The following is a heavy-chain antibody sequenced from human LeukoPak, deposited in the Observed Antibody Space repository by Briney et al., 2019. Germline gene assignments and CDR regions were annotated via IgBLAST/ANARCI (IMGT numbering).Heavy chain of an antibody. CDR1: GYTFTGYY. Sequence: VASVKVSCKASGYTFTGYYMHWVRQAPGQGLEWMGWINPNSGGTNYAQKFQGRVTMTRDTSISTAYMELSRLRSDDTAVYYCARDHDSSGYYPVNWGQGTLVTVSS. CDR2: INPNSGGT. D-gene: IGHD3-22*01. V-gene: IGHV1-2*02. CDR3: ARDHDSSGYYPVN. J-gene: IGHJ4*02.